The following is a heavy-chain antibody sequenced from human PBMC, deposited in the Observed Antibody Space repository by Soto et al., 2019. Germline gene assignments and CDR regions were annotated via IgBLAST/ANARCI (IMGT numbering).Heavy chain of an antibody. J-gene: IGHJ4*02. D-gene: IGHD6-13*01. CDR2: IYYSGST. Sequence: SETLSLGCTVSGGSISGGDYYWSWIRQPPGRGREWIGYIYYSGSTYYNPSLKSRVTISVDTSENQFSLKLTSVTAADTAVYYCARDRAAVASTFDYWGAGTLVTVSS. V-gene: IGHV4-30-4*01. CDR1: GGSISGGDYY. CDR3: ARDRAAVASTFDY.